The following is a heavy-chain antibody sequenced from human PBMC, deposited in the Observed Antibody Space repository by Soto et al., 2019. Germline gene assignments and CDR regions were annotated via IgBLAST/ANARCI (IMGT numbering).Heavy chain of an antibody. CDR1: GYRFASYG. J-gene: IGHJ5*02. V-gene: IGHV1-18*01. Sequence: ASVKVSCEASGYRFASYGISWVRQAPGQGLEWMGWISAYNGNTNYAQKLQGRVTMTTDTSTSTAYMELRSLRSDDTAVYYWAREYINGWGGPSWGKAPLVTAS. CDR3: AREYINGWGGPS. D-gene: IGHD3-10*01. CDR2: ISAYNGNT.